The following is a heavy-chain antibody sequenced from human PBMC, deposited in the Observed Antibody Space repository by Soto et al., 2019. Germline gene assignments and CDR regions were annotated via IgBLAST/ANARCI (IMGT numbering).Heavy chain of an antibody. J-gene: IGHJ6*02. D-gene: IGHD2-21*01. V-gene: IGHV1-18*04. CDR2: ISGYNGNT. CDR1: GYTFSGYS. CDR3: ARDVFCGGAPACPGMDV. Sequence: SVKVSCKASGYTFSGYSITWVRQAPGQGLEWMGRISGYNGNTNYARTLRGRLTLTTDTSTRTAYMELRSLASDDTAVSYRARDVFCGGAPACPGMDVWGQGTTVTVSS.